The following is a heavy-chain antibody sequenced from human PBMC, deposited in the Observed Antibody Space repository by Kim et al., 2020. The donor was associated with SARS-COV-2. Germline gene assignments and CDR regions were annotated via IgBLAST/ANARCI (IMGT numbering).Heavy chain of an antibody. Sequence: ASVKVSCKASGYTFTSHYMHWVRQAPGQGLEWMGIINPRDGGISNAQKLQGRGTMSRDTSTSTVYMELSGLRSEDTAVYCCAARSVVPVGM. D-gene: IGHD2-2*01. CDR3: AARSVVPVGM. V-gene: IGHV1-46*01. J-gene: IGHJ6*01. CDR1: GYTFTSHY. CDR2: INPRDGGI.